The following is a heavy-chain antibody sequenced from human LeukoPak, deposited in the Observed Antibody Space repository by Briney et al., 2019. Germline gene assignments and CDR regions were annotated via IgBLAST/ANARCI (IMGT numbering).Heavy chain of an antibody. D-gene: IGHD2-2*02. J-gene: IGHJ6*02. CDR1: GFSFSSYA. CDR2: IRDTGVAT. Sequence: PGGSLRLSCAASGFSFSSYAMSWVRHAPGKGLEWVSGIRDTGVATYYADSAKGRFTTSRDNSKNTLYLQTNSLRADDTAIYYCTKESIYCSSTSCYSPYGIDVWGQGTTVTVSS. CDR3: TKESIYCSSTSCYSPYGIDV. V-gene: IGHV3-23*01.